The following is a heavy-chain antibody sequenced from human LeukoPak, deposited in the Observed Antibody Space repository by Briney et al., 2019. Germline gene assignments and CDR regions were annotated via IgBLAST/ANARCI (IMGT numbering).Heavy chain of an antibody. CDR1: GYTFTNYY. V-gene: IGHV1-2*02. Sequence: GASVKVSCKPSGYTFTNYYIHWVRQAPGQGLEWMGWIDPDSGGTNYAQKFQSRVTLTRDTSISAAYMELISLRSDDTAVYYCARSNASKLGSFDFWGQGTLVTLSS. J-gene: IGHJ4*02. CDR2: IDPDSGGT. CDR3: ARSNASKLGSFDF. D-gene: IGHD6-6*01.